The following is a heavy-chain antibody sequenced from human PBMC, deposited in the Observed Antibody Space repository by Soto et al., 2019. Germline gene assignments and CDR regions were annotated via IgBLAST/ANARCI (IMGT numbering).Heavy chain of an antibody. V-gene: IGHV1-69*13. D-gene: IGHD3-22*01. CDR3: ALGYYYDSSGYPVTFDY. Sequence: SVKVSCKASGGTFSSYAVSWVRQAPGQGLEWIGGIFPILGTANHAQKFQGRVTITADESTSTAYMELSSLRSGDTAVYYCALGYYYDSSGYPVTFDYWGQGTLVTVSS. CDR2: IFPILGTA. J-gene: IGHJ4*02. CDR1: GGTFSSYA.